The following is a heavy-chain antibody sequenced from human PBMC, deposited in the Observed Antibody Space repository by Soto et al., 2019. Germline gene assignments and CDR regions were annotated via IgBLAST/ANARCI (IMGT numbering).Heavy chain of an antibody. J-gene: IGHJ4*02. D-gene: IGHD6-19*01. CDR1: GFTFSSYA. V-gene: IGHV3-23*01. CDR3: AKDRSPRYSSGWIDY. CDR2: ISGSGGST. Sequence: GGSLRLSCAASGFTFSSYAMSWVRQAPGKGLEWVSAISGSGGSTYYADSVKGRFTISRDNSKNTLYLQMNSLRAEDTAVYYCAKDRSPRYSSGWIDYWGQGTLVTVSS.